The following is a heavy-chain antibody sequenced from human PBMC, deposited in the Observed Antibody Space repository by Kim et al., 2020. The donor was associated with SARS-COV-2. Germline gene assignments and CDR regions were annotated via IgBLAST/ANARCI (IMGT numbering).Heavy chain of an antibody. V-gene: IGHV1-3*01. CDR1: GYTFTSYA. CDR3: ARWRELVLWFDP. Sequence: ASVKVSCKASGYTFTSYAMHWVRQAPGQWLEWMGWINAGNGNTKYSQKFQGRVTITRDTSASTAYMELSSLRSEDTAVYYCARWRELVLWFDPWGQGTLVTVSS. CDR2: INAGNGNT. D-gene: IGHD1-26*01. J-gene: IGHJ5*02.